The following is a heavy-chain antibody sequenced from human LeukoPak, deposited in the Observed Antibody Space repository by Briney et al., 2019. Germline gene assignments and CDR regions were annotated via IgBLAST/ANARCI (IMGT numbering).Heavy chain of an antibody. D-gene: IGHD1-14*01. V-gene: IGHV3-30*01. J-gene: IGHJ4*02. CDR3: ARGPTGTPFDY. CDR1: GFTFSSYA. CDR2: ISYDGSNK. Sequence: GGSLRLSCAASGFTFSSYAMHWVRQAPGKGLEWVAVISYDGSNKYYADSVKGRFTISRDNSKNTLYLQMNSLRAEDTAVYYCARGPTGTPFDYWGQGTLVTVSS.